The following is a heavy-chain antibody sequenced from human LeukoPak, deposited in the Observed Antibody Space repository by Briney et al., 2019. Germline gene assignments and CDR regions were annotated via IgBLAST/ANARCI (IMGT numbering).Heavy chain of an antibody. CDR3: ARTLPSSYYYDSSGTHFDY. J-gene: IGHJ4*02. V-gene: IGHV4-39*01. D-gene: IGHD3-22*01. CDR2: AYYSGST. Sequence: PSETLSLTCSVSGGSIRSSDSFWTWIRQAPGKGLEWIGSAYYSGSTYYNPSLKSRVTISVDTSKNQFSLKLSSVTAADTAVYYCARTLPSSYYYDSSGTHFDYWGQGTLVTVSS. CDR1: GGSIRSSDSF.